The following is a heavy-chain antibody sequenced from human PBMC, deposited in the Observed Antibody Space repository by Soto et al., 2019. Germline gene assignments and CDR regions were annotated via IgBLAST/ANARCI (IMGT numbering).Heavy chain of an antibody. CDR3: TRDPSYAFWSARGFDS. Sequence: GGSLRLSCTASGFTFGDYGMNWFRQAPGKGLEWVGFIRSKAYGGTTEYAASVKGRFTISRDDSKSIAYLQMNSLKTEDTAVYYCTRDPSYAFWSARGFDSWGRGPRVTSSS. CDR2: IRSKAYGGTT. CDR1: GFTFGDYG. D-gene: IGHD3-3*01. V-gene: IGHV3-49*03. J-gene: IGHJ4*02.